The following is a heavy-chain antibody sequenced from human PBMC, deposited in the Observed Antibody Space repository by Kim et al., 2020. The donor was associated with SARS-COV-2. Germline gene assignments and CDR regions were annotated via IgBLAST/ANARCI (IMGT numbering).Heavy chain of an antibody. CDR2: ISWNSGSI. CDR3: AKDREVYYGSDAFDI. J-gene: IGHJ3*02. V-gene: IGHV3-9*01. CDR1: GFTFDDYA. Sequence: GGSLRLSCAASGFTFDDYAMHWVRQAPGKGLEWVSGISWNSGSIGYADSVKGRFTISRDNAKNSLYLQMNSLRAEDTALYYCAKDREVYYGSDAFDIWGQGTMVTVSS. D-gene: IGHD3-10*01.